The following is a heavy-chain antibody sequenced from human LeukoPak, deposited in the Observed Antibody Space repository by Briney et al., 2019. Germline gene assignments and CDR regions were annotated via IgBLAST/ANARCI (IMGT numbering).Heavy chain of an antibody. CDR2: ISSSSSYI. Sequence: KPGGSLRLSCAASGFTFSSYRMNWVRQAPGKGLEWVSSISSSSSYIYYADSVKGRFTISRDNAKNSLYLQMNSLRAEDTAVYYCARDTENYGDYSWFDPWGQGTLVTVSS. CDR1: GFTFSSYR. CDR3: ARDTENYGDYSWFDP. V-gene: IGHV3-21*01. D-gene: IGHD4-17*01. J-gene: IGHJ5*02.